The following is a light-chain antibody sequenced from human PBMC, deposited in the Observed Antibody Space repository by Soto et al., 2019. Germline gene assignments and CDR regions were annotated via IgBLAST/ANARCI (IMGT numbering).Light chain of an antibody. V-gene: IGLV1-40*01. CDR2: GNS. Sequence: QSALTQPPSVSGAPGQRATFSCTGRSSNIGAGYDVHWYQQLPGTAPKLLIYGNSNRPSGVPDRFSGSKSGTSASLAITGLQAEDEADYYCQSYDSSLSGVVFGGGTKLTVL. CDR3: QSYDSSLSGVV. J-gene: IGLJ2*01. CDR1: SSNIGAGYD.